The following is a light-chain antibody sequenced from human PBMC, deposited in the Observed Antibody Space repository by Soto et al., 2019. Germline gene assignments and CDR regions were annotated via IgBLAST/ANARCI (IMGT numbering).Light chain of an antibody. Sequence: EIVLTQSPATLSLSPGERATLSCRARQRISNYLGRYQHKPGQAPRLLSYDASNRATDIPARFSGSGSGTDFTLTISSLEPEDFAVYYCQQRGNWPRTFGQGTKLEIK. CDR1: QRISNY. CDR3: QQRGNWPRT. CDR2: DAS. J-gene: IGKJ2*01. V-gene: IGKV3-11*01.